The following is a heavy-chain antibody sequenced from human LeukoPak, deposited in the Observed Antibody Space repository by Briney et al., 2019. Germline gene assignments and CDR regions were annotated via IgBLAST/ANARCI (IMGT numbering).Heavy chain of an antibody. D-gene: IGHD5-24*01. CDR3: ARMKDERWLQSFDI. CDR1: GYTFTSYA. J-gene: IGHJ3*02. V-gene: IGHV7-4-1*02. Sequence: GASVKVSCKASGYTFTSYAMNWVRQAPGQGLEWMGWINTNTGNPTYAQGFTGRFVFSLDTSVSTAYLQISSLKAEDTAVYYCARMKDERWLQSFDIWGQGTMVTVSS. CDR2: INTNTGNP.